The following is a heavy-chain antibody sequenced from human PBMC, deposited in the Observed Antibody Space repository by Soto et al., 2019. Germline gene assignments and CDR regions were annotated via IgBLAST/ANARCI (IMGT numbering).Heavy chain of an antibody. V-gene: IGHV3-7*01. CDR2: IKEDGSEI. CDR3: ARDIGFDYVN. J-gene: IGHJ4*02. D-gene: IGHD3-16*01. Sequence: VRQAPGKGLEWVASIKEDGSEIYYLHSVRGRFSISRDSAGNALHLTMNYLSAEDTGVYFCARDIGFDYVNWGQGTLVTVSS.